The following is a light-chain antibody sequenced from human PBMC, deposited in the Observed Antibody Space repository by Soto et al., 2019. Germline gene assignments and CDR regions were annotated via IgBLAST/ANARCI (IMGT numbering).Light chain of an antibody. J-gene: IGKJ1*01. CDR3: QQYGSSPTWT. V-gene: IGKV3-20*01. Sequence: ESVLTQSPGTLSLSPGERATLSCRASQSVSSNYLAWYQQKPGQAPRLLIYGASTRATGIPDRFSGSGSGTDFTLTISGLEPDDSAVYYCQQYGSSPTWTFGQGTKVEIK. CDR1: QSVSSNY. CDR2: GAS.